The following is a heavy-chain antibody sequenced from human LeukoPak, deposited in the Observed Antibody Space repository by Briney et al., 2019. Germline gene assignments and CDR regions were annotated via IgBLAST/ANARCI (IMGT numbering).Heavy chain of an antibody. CDR3: ARGQDYDFWSGYYTGIGAFDI. D-gene: IGHD3-3*01. J-gene: IGHJ3*02. V-gene: IGHV1-8*01. CDR2: MNPSSGNT. Sequence: ASVKVSCKASGYTFTSYDINWVRQATGQGLEWMGWMNPSSGNTGYAQKFQGRVTMTRNTSISTAYMELSSLRSEDTAVYYCARGQDYDFWSGYYTGIGAFDIWGQGTMVTVSS. CDR1: GYTFTSYD.